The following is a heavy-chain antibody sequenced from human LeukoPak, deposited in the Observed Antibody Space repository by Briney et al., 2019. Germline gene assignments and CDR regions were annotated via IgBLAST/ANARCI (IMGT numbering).Heavy chain of an antibody. Sequence: PSETLSLTCGVYSGSFSGYYWTWFRQPPGKGLEWIGEFNHSWGAKYNPSLKSRATISVDTSKNHLSLSLNSVIAADTAVYYCAASLWFGIYPDYWGQGSLVTVSS. CDR2: FNHSWGA. D-gene: IGHD3-10*01. CDR1: SGSFSGYY. J-gene: IGHJ4*02. V-gene: IGHV4-34*01. CDR3: AASLWFGIYPDY.